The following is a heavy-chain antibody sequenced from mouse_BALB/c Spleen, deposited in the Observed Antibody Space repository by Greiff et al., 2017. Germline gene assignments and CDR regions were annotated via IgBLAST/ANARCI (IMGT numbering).Heavy chain of an antibody. CDR2: INPYNDGT. D-gene: IGHD2-4*01. Sequence: VQLQQSGPELVKPGASVKMSCKASGYTFTSYVMHWVKQKPGQGLEWIGYINPYNDGTKYNEKFKGKATLTSDKSSSTAYMELSSLTSEDSAVYYCARRSTMITTGAWFAYWGQGTLVTVSA. CDR3: ARRSTMITTGAWFAY. CDR1: GYTFTSYV. J-gene: IGHJ3*01. V-gene: IGHV1-14*01.